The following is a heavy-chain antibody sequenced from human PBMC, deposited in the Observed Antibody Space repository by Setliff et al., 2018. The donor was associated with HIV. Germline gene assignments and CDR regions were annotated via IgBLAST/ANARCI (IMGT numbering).Heavy chain of an antibody. J-gene: IGHJ4*02. CDR2: LDPKDGKT. D-gene: IGHD3-3*01. CDR1: GYTLTELS. V-gene: IGHV1-24*01. Sequence: GASVKVSCKVSGYTLTELSRHWVRQAPGKGLEWMGGLDPKDGKTMYAQKFQGRVTMTEDTSIDTAYMRMSSLRSEDTAVYYCATRPRDDFWSGFDYWGRGTLVTVSS. CDR3: ATRPRDDFWSGFDY.